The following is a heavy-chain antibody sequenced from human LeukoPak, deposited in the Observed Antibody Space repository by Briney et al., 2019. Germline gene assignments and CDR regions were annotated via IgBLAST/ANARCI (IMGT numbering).Heavy chain of an antibody. J-gene: IGHJ6*02. CDR1: GFIFSSYA. CDR3: ATVTTNRYYYYGMDV. CDR2: ISGSGGST. V-gene: IGHV3-23*01. Sequence: GGSLRLSCAASGFIFSSYAMSWVRQAPGKGLEWVSAISGSGGSTYYADSVKGRFTISRDNSKNTLYLQMNSLRAEDTAVYYCATVTTNRYYYYGMDVWGQGTTVTVSS. D-gene: IGHD4-17*01.